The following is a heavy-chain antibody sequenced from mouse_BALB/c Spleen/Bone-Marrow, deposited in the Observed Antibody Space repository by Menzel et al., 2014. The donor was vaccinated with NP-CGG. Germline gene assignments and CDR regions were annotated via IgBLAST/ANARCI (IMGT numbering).Heavy chain of an antibody. J-gene: IGHJ1*01. CDR2: INPDSSTI. Sequence: EVKVEESGGGLVQPGGSLKLSCAASGFDFSRFWMSWVRQAPGKGLEWIGEINPDSSTINYTPSLKDKFIISRDNAKNTLYLQMSKVRSEDTALYYRARLNYYGNLFVWGAGTTVTVSS. CDR1: GFDFSRFW. CDR3: ARLNYYGNLFV. D-gene: IGHD1-1*01. V-gene: IGHV4-1*02.